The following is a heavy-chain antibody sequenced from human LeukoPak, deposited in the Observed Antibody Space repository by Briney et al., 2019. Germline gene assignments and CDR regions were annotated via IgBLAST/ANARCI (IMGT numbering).Heavy chain of an antibody. CDR2: ISSSSSYI. CDR1: GFTFNTYW. J-gene: IGHJ4*02. V-gene: IGHV3-21*01. CDR3: ARLYSSGWYRGFDY. D-gene: IGHD6-19*01. Sequence: KPGGSLRLSCAASGFTFNTYWMSWVRQAPGKGLEWVSSISSSSSYIYYADSVKGRFTISRDNAKNSLYLQMNSLRAEDTAVYYCARLYSSGWYRGFDYWGQGTLVTVSS.